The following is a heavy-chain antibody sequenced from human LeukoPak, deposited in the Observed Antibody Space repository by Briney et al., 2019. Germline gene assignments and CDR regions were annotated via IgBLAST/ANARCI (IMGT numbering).Heavy chain of an antibody. J-gene: IGHJ6*03. CDR2: MNPNSGNT. V-gene: IGHV1-8*03. CDR1: VYTFTSYD. CDR3: ARAGLVVVTAENFYYMDV. Sequence: ASVKVSCKASVYTFTSYDINWVRQATGQGLEWMGWMNPNSGNTGYAQKFQGRATITRNTSISTAYMELSSLRSEDTAVYYCARAGLVVVTAENFYYMDVWGKGTTVTVSS. D-gene: IGHD2-21*02.